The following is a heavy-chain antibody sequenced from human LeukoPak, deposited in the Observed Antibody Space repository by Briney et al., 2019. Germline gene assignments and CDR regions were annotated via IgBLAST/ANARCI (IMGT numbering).Heavy chain of an antibody. D-gene: IGHD5-24*01. CDR1: GFTFSDYY. J-gene: IGHJ4*02. Sequence: GGSLRLSCAASGFTFSDYYMSWIRQAPGKGLEWVSSISSSSSYIYYADSVKGRFTISRDNAKNSLYLQMNSPRAEDTAVYYCARLQLGGHDYWGQGTLVTVSS. V-gene: IGHV3-11*06. CDR3: ARLQLGGHDY. CDR2: ISSSSSYI.